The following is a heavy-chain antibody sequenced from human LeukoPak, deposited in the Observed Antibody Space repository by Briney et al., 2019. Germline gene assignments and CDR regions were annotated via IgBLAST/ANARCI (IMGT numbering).Heavy chain of an antibody. V-gene: IGHV3-48*02. Sequence: GGSLRLSCAASGFTFSSDSMNWVRQAPGKGLELVSYISSSSTTIYYADSVKARFTISRDNAKNSLYLQMNSLRDEDTAVYYCARSAMTFDYWGQGTLVTVSS. CDR1: GFTFSSDS. CDR3: ARSAMTFDY. CDR2: ISSSSTTI. J-gene: IGHJ4*02. D-gene: IGHD2-2*01.